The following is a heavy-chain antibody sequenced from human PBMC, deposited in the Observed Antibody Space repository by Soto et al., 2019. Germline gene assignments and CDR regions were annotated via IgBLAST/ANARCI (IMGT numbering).Heavy chain of an antibody. CDR1: GGSINNYY. V-gene: IGHV4-59*01. D-gene: IGHD3-10*01. CDR2: IYYSGDT. Sequence: SSETLSLTCSVSGGSINNYYWGWIRQPPGKGLEWVGYIYYSGDTNYNPSLRSRLTISMDTSKNQVSLRLISVTAADTAVYYCARGTPSRGYYYGMDVWGQGTTVTVSS. CDR3: ARGTPSRGYYYGMDV. J-gene: IGHJ6*02.